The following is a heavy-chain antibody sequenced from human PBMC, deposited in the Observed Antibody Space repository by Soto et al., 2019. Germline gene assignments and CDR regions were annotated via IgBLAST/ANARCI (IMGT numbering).Heavy chain of an antibody. CDR3: ARGNERLQVGVNYDDMLDG. V-gene: IGHV1-69*14. D-gene: IGHD1-26*01. CDR2: INPLFRTP. J-gene: IGHJ6*02. Sequence: QVQLVQAGAEMKEPGSSVKVSCKTSGGTFSSSAISWLRQAPGQGLEWMGGINPLFRTPDYAQKFQGRVTIAEDKSTSTAYMERSSRRSEDTAVYYCARGNERLQVGVNYDDMLDGWGQGPRITVSS. CDR1: GGTFSSSA.